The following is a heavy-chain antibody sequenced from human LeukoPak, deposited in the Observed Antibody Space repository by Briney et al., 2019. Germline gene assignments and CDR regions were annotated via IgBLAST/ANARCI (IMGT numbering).Heavy chain of an antibody. D-gene: IGHD3-10*01. J-gene: IGHJ5*02. CDR1: GYTFTGYY. V-gene: IGHV1-2*02. CDR3: ARGRLGTWFGELKA. CDR2: INPNSGGT. Sequence: ASVKVSCKASGYTFTGYYMHWVRQAPGQGPEWMGWINPNSGGTNYAQKFQGRVTMTRDTPISTAYMELSRLRSDDTAVYYCARGRLGTWFGELKAWGQGTLVTVSS.